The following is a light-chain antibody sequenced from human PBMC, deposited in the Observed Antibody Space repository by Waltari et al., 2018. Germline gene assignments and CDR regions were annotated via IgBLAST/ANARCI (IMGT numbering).Light chain of an antibody. CDR2: AAT. CDR3: LQHNSYPFT. CDR1: QGISSY. Sequence: DIQMPQSPSSLSASVGDTVTITCRASQGISSYLNWFQQKPGKAPKLLIYAATTLQSGVPSRFSGSGSGTEFTLTISSLQPEDFAAYYCLQHNSYPFTFGPGTKLDIK. J-gene: IGKJ3*01. V-gene: IGKV1-17*01.